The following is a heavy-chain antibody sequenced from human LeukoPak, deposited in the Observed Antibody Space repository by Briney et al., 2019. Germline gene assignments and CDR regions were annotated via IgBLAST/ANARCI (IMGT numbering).Heavy chain of an antibody. CDR3: ARAWGLGYCSGGSCFYDAFDI. CDR1: GFTFSSYE. CDR2: ISSSGSTI. Sequence: PGGSLRLSCAASGFTFSSYEMNWVRQAPGKGLEWVSYISSSGSTIYYADSVKGRFTISRDNAKNTLYLQMNSLRAEDTAVYYCARAWGLGYCSGGSCFYDAFDIWGQGTMVTVSS. V-gene: IGHV3-48*03. J-gene: IGHJ3*02. D-gene: IGHD2-15*01.